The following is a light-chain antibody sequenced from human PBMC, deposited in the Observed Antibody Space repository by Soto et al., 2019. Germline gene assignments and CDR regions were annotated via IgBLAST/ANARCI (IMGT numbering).Light chain of an antibody. Sequence: QSVLTQPPSVSGAPGQRVTISCTGSSSNIGAGYDVHWYQQLPGTAPKLLIYGNSNRPSGVPDRFSGSKSGTSASLAITGLQPEDEADYYCQSYDSSLSAWVFGGGTQLTVL. CDR2: GNS. J-gene: IGLJ3*02. CDR1: SSNIGAGYD. V-gene: IGLV1-40*01. CDR3: QSYDSSLSAWV.